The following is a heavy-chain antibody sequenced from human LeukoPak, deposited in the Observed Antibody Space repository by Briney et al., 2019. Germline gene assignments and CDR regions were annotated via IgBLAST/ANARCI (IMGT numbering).Heavy chain of an antibody. V-gene: IGHV5-51*01. CDR3: ARRDCSSTSCYVGEAFDI. J-gene: IGHJ3*02. CDR2: IYPGVSDT. Sequence: GEPLKISCKGSGYSFTSYWFGWVRQMPGKGLEWMGIIYPGVSDTRYSPSFRGQVTISADKSISTAYLQWSSLKASDTAMYYCARRDCSSTSCYVGEAFDIWGQGTMVTVSS. D-gene: IGHD2-2*01. CDR1: GYSFTSYW.